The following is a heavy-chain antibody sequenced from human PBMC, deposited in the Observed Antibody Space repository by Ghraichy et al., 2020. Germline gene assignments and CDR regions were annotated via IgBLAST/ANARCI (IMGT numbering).Heavy chain of an antibody. CDR2: ISGGSTYI. CDR3: ARSSRDGYITSSRPYAY. CDR1: GFTFSGYT. J-gene: IGHJ4*02. V-gene: IGHV3-21*01. D-gene: IGHD5-12*01. Sequence: GGSLRLSCAASGFTFSGYTMNWVRQAPGKGLEWVSSISGGSTYIYYRDSMKGRFAVSRDNAKNSLYLQMNSLRAQDTAVYYCARSSRDGYITSSRPYAYWGQGIPVTVSS.